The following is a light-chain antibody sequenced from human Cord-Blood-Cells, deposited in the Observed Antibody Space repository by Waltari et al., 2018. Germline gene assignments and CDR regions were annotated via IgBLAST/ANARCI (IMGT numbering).Light chain of an antibody. J-gene: IGKJ2*03. V-gene: IGKV3-15*01. CDR1: QSVSSN. Sequence: EIVMTQSPATLSVSPGERATVSCRASQSVSSNLSWYQQKPGQAPRPLIYGSSTRATGIPARFSGSGSGTEFTLTLSSLQSEDFAVYYCQHYNNWPPKYSFGQGTKLEIK. CDR2: GSS. CDR3: QHYNNWPPKYS.